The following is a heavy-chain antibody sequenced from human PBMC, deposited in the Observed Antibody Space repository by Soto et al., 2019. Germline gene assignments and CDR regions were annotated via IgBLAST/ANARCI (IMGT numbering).Heavy chain of an antibody. CDR3: TGITWFRGMDV. V-gene: IGHV6-1*01. Sequence: SQALSLTCVISGDSVSSNSAGWNWIRQSPSRGLEWLGRTYYKSKWNNDYALSVKSRITINPDTSKNQFSLHLYSVTPEDTAVYYCTGITWFRGMDVWGQGTPVTVSS. J-gene: IGHJ6*02. CDR2: TYYKSKWNN. CDR1: GDSVSSNSAG. D-gene: IGHD3-10*01.